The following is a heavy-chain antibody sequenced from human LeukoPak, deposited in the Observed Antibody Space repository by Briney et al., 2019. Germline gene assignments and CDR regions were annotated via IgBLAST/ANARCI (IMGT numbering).Heavy chain of an antibody. CDR1: GGSISSGGYY. CDR2: IYYSGST. D-gene: IGHD3-3*01. Sequence: SETLSLTCTVSGGSISSGGYYWSWIRQRPGKGLEWIGYIYYSGSTYYNPSLKSRVTISVDTSKNQFSLKLSSVTAADTAVYYCARAPYYDFWSGYGIWFEPWGQGTLVTVSS. J-gene: IGHJ5*02. V-gene: IGHV4-31*03. CDR3: ARAPYYDFWSGYGIWFEP.